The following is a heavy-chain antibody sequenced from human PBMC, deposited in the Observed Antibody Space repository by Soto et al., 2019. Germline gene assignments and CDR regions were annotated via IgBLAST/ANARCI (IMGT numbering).Heavy chain of an antibody. D-gene: IGHD6-6*01. J-gene: IGHJ6*02. CDR1: GFTFSSYG. Sequence: GGSLRLSCAASGFTFSSYGMHWVRHAPGKGLEWVAVISYDGSNKYYADSVKGRFTISRDNSKNTLYLQMNSLRAEDTAVYYCAKPSSSAPLYYYYYGMDVWGQGTTVTVSS. V-gene: IGHV3-30*18. CDR3: AKPSSSAPLYYYYYGMDV. CDR2: ISYDGSNK.